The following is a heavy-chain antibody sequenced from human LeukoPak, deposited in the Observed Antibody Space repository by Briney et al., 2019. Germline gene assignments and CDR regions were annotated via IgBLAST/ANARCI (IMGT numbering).Heavy chain of an antibody. CDR1: GDSISTNRYY. CDR3: ASRKVPNGDHEKWFDP. V-gene: IGHV4-39*01. J-gene: IGHJ5*02. Sequence: ASETLSLTCTVSGDSISTNRYYWGWIRQPPGKGLEWLGSLFNGETTYYNPSLKSRVTMSVDPSRSQFSLILNSVTAADTAVYYCASRKVPNGDHEKWFDPWGQGTLVTVSS. D-gene: IGHD4-17*01. CDR2: LFNGETT.